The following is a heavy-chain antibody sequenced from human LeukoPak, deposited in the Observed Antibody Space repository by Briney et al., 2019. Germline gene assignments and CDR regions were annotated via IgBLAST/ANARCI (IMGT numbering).Heavy chain of an antibody. CDR1: GYSFSDYY. CDR3: ARGARIAAAGTEPGTPYYYYMDV. CDR2: INPDSGVT. Sequence: ASVTVSFKTFGYSFSDYYMYWVRQAPGQGLEWMGWINPDSGVTGYAQKFQGRVTMTRDTSISTAYMELSSLRSEDTAVYYCARGARIAAAGTEPGTPYYYYMDVWGKGTTVTVSS. J-gene: IGHJ6*03. D-gene: IGHD6-13*01. V-gene: IGHV1-2*02.